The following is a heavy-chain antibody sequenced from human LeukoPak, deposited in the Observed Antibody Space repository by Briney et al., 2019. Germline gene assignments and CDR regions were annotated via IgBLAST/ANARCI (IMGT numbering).Heavy chain of an antibody. Sequence: ASVKVSCKASGGTFSSYAISWVRQAPGQGLEWMGGIIPIFGTANYAQKFQGRVTITADESTSTAYMELSSLRSEDTAVHYCAREVYYDILTGYRNWFDPWGQGTLVTVSS. CDR2: IIPIFGTA. CDR3: AREVYYDILTGYRNWFDP. J-gene: IGHJ5*02. CDR1: GGTFSSYA. D-gene: IGHD3-9*01. V-gene: IGHV1-69*01.